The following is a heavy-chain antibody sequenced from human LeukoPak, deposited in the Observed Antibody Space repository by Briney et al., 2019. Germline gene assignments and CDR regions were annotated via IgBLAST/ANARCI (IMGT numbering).Heavy chain of an antibody. Sequence: SETLSLTCAVYGGSFSGYYWSWIRQPPGKGLEWIGEINYSGSTNYNPSLKSRVTISVDTSKNQFSLKLSSVTAADTAVYYCARYQKDIVVVPASAWFDPWGQGTLVTVSS. CDR2: INYSGST. CDR3: ARYQKDIVVVPASAWFDP. D-gene: IGHD2-2*01. CDR1: GGSFSGYY. V-gene: IGHV4-34*01. J-gene: IGHJ5*02.